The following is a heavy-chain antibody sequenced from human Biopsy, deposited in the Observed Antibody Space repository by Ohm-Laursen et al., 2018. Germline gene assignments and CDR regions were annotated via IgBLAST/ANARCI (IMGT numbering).Heavy chain of an antibody. CDR1: GFTFSNYA. D-gene: IGHD6-13*01. J-gene: IGHJ4*02. Sequence: SLRLSCTAFGFTFSNYAMNWVRQAPGKGLDWVSGVGGSGDSTYYADSVKGRFSISRDNSNNTLYLQMNSLRVDDTAVYYCAKTRGEARAAANFWGQGTLVTVSS. CDR2: VGGSGDST. CDR3: AKTRGEARAAANF. V-gene: IGHV3-23*01.